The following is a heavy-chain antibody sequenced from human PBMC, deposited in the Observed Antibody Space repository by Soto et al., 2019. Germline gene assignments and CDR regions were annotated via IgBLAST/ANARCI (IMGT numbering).Heavy chain of an antibody. CDR1: EFTFSNYA. CDR3: ARGPSYSDSYFDH. J-gene: IGHJ4*02. D-gene: IGHD4-17*01. Sequence: GGSLRLSCAASEFTFSNYAMHWVRQAPGKGLQRLAVISYDGNNKYYAGSVEGRFTISRDNSKNTVYLQMNSLRLEDTAVYYCARGPSYSDSYFDHWGQGTLVTVSS. CDR2: ISYDGNNK. V-gene: IGHV3-30*03.